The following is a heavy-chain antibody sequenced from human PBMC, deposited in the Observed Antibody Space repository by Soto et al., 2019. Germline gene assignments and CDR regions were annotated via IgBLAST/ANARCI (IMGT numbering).Heavy chain of an antibody. J-gene: IGHJ6*03. D-gene: IGHD7-27*01. CDR2: ISSSSSVI. Sequence: EVQLVESGGGLVQPGGSLRLSCATSGFILSDCAMNWVRQAPGKGLEWVSYISSSSSVIDYADSVKGRFTVSRDKARNSLYLQMNSLRAEDTAVYYCARDLSWGSNWYYYMDVWVKGTTVTVSS. CDR3: ARDLSWGSNWYYYMDV. V-gene: IGHV3-48*01. CDR1: GFILSDCA.